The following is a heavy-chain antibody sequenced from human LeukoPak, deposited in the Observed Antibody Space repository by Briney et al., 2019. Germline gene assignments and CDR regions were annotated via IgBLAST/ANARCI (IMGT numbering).Heavy chain of an antibody. V-gene: IGHV3-21*01. J-gene: IGHJ4*02. Sequence: PGGSLRLSCAASGFTFSSYSMYWVRQAPGKGPEWVSSISSSSSYIYYADSVKGRFTISRDNAKNSLYLQMNSLRAEDTAVYYCARDLSTYYYDSSARGEFDYWGQGTLVTVSS. D-gene: IGHD3-22*01. CDR2: ISSSSSYI. CDR3: ARDLSTYYYDSSARGEFDY. CDR1: GFTFSSYS.